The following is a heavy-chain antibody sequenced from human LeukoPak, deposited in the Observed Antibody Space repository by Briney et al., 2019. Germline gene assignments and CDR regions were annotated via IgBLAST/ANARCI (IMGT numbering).Heavy chain of an antibody. D-gene: IGHD3-9*01. CDR1: GGSISSYY. V-gene: IGHV4-4*07. CDR3: ARTDVLRYFDWLVAEYFQH. CDR2: IYTSGST. J-gene: IGHJ1*01. Sequence: SETLSLTCTVSGGSISSYYWSWIRQPAGKGLEWIGRIYTSGSTNYNPSLKSRVTMSVDTSKNQFSLKLSSVTAADTAVYYCARTDVLRYFDWLVAEYFQHWGQGTLVTVSS.